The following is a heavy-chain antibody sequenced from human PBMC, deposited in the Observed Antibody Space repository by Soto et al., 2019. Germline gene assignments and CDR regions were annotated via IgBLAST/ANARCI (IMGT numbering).Heavy chain of an antibody. D-gene: IGHD6-19*01. V-gene: IGHV4-59*01. CDR1: GGSISSYY. CDR3: ASQYSSGWYSVDY. J-gene: IGHJ4*02. Sequence: SETLSLTCTVSGGSISSYYWSWIRQPPGKGLEWIGYIYYSGSTNYNPSLKSRVTISVDTSKNQFSLKLSSVTAADTAVYYCASQYSSGWYSVDYWGQGTLVTVSS. CDR2: IYYSGST.